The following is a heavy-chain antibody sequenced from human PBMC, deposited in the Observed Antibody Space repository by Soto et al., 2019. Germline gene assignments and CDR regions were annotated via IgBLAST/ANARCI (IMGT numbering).Heavy chain of an antibody. CDR1: GGSISSSNW. V-gene: IGHV4-4*02. CDR3: VASEQLASGFDH. D-gene: IGHD6-6*01. Sequence: PSETLSLTCGVSGGSISSSNWWSWVRQPPGKGLEWIGEIYHSGSTNYNPSLKSRVTISVDKSKNQFSLKLSSVTAADTAVYYCVASEQLASGFDHWGPASLVIVSS. J-gene: IGHJ4*02. CDR2: IYHSGST.